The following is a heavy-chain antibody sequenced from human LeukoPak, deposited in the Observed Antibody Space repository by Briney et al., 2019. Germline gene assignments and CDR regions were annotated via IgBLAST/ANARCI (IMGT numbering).Heavy chain of an antibody. CDR3: AKESSGGWYFDY. Sequence: PSETLSLTCTVSGGSISSYYWSWIRQPPGKGLEWIGYIYYSGSTNYNPSLKSRVTISVDTSKNQFSLKLSSVTAADTAVYYCAKESSGGWYFDYWGQGTLVTVSS. CDR2: IYYSGST. J-gene: IGHJ4*02. D-gene: IGHD6-19*01. V-gene: IGHV4-59*01. CDR1: GGSISSYY.